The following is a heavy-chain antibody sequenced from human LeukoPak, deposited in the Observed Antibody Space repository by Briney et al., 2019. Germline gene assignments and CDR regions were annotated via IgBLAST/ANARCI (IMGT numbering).Heavy chain of an antibody. J-gene: IGHJ4*02. D-gene: IGHD3-22*01. CDR2: INPNSGGT. CDR3: AVCSGYYSEIDY. CDR1: GYTFTGYY. Sequence: ASVKVSCKASGYTFTGYYMHWVRQVPGQGLEWMGRINPNSGGTNYAQKFQGRVTMTRDTSISTAYMELSRLRSDDTAVYYCAVCSGYYSEIDYWGQGTLVTVSS. V-gene: IGHV1-2*06.